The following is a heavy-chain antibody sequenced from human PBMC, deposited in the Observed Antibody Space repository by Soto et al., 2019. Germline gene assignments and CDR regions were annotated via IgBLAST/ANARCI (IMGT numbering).Heavy chain of an antibody. CDR1: GFTFSSYA. D-gene: IGHD6-19*01. CDR2: ISGSGGST. J-gene: IGHJ4*02. Sequence: EVQLLESGGGLVQPGGSLRLSCAASGFTFSSYAMSWVRQAPGKGLEWVSAISGSGGSTYYADSVKGRFTIARDNSKNALYMQMNSLRAEDTAVYYCANGEGIAVAGNFDYWGQGTLVTVSS. V-gene: IGHV3-23*01. CDR3: ANGEGIAVAGNFDY.